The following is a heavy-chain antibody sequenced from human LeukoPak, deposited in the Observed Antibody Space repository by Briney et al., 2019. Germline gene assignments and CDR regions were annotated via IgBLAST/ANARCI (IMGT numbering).Heavy chain of an antibody. CDR3: ARAFQRLGELSLPAY. D-gene: IGHD3-16*02. V-gene: IGHV7-4-1*02. CDR2: IHPSTGNP. CDR1: GYIFTNHY. Sequence: ASVKVSCKASGYIFTNHYMHWVRQAPGQGLEWMGWIHPSTGNPTYAQGFTGRFVFSLDTSLTTTYLQISSLEAEDTAVYYCARAFQRLGELSLPAYWGQGTLVTVSS. J-gene: IGHJ4*02.